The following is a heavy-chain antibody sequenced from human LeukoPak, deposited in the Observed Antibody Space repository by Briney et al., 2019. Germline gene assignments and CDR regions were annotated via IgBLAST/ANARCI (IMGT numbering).Heavy chain of an antibody. CDR1: GYTFTGYY. Sequence: ASVKVSCKASGYTFTGYYMHWVRQAPGQGLEWMGWINPNSGGTNYAQKFQGRVTMTRDTSISTAYMELSRLRFDDTAVYYCARVHRFLEWSRYYMDVWGKGTTVTVSS. D-gene: IGHD3-3*01. CDR2: INPNSGGT. J-gene: IGHJ6*03. CDR3: ARVHRFLEWSRYYMDV. V-gene: IGHV1-2*02.